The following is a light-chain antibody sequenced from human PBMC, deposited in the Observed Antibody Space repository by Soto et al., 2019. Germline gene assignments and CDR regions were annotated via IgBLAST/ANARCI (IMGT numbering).Light chain of an antibody. CDR2: DNS. CDR1: NIEVKR. J-gene: IGLJ1*01. V-gene: IGLV3-21*02. CDR3: QVWESSGDQPV. Sequence: SYELTQPPSVSVTPRQTARLPCGGNNIEVKRVHWYQQKPGQAPLLVVFDNSDRPSGIPERFSGSNSGNSATLTINRVEAGDEADNYCQVWESSGDQPVFGAGTKVTVL.